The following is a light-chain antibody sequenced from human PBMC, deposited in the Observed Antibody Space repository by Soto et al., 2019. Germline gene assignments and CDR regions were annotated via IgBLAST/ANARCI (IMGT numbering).Light chain of an antibody. J-gene: IGKJ2*01. CDR1: QRTSTY. CDR2: AAS. CDR3: QQSYSTPYS. V-gene: IGKV1-39*01. Sequence: DIQMTQSPSSLSASVGDRVTITCRASQRTSTYLNWYQQKPGKAPNLLIYAASRFQSGAPSRFSVSGSGTDFTLTISSLHPKDFATYYCQQSYSTPYSFGQGTKL.